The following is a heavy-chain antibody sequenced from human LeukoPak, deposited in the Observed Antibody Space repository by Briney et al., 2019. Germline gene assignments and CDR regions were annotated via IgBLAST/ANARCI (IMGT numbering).Heavy chain of an antibody. D-gene: IGHD1-1*01. CDR1: GFIFSNYA. Sequence: GGSLRLSCAASGFIFSNYAMSWVRRAPGKGLEWVSSISGSGGSIDYADSVKGRFTISRDNSKSTVYLQMNSLRAEDTAVYYCANGIRYYFDNWGQGTLATVSS. V-gene: IGHV3-23*01. CDR2: ISGSGGSI. J-gene: IGHJ4*02. CDR3: ANGIRYYFDN.